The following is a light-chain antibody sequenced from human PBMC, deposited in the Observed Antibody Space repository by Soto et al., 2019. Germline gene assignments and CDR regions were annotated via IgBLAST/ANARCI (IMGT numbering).Light chain of an antibody. V-gene: IGKV1-9*01. CDR3: QQYNNYPLT. CDR2: DAS. J-gene: IGKJ4*01. Sequence: IQLTQSPSSLSASVGDRVTVTCRASQDIRNYLAWYQQKPGKAPKLLICDASTLYSGVPSRFSGSGSGTEFTLTISSLQPDDFATYYCQQYNNYPLTFGGGTKVDIK. CDR1: QDIRNY.